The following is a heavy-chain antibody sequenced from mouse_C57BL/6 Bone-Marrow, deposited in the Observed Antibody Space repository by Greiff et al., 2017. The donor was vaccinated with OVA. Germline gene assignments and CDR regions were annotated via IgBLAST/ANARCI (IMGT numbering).Heavy chain of an antibody. Sequence: VHVKQSGAELVKPGASVKLSCTASGFNIKDYYMHWVKRRTEQGLEWIGRIDPEDGETKYAPKFQGKATITADTSSNTAYLQLSSLTSEDTAVYYCARIYYYGSSYWYFDVWGTGTTVTVSS. V-gene: IGHV14-2*01. CDR1: GFNIKDYY. CDR2: IDPEDGET. J-gene: IGHJ1*03. CDR3: ARIYYYGSSYWYFDV. D-gene: IGHD1-1*01.